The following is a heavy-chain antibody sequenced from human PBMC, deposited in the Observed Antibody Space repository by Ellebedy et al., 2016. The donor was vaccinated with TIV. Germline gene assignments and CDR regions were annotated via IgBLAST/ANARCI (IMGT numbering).Heavy chain of an antibody. CDR1: GFTFSSYS. Sequence: GGSLRLSXAASGFTFSSYSMNWVRQAPGKGLEWVSSISSSSSYIYYADSVKGRFTISRDNAKNSLYLQMNSLRAEDTAVYYCARLVAATLDVFDIWGQGTMVTVSS. V-gene: IGHV3-21*01. CDR3: ARLVAATLDVFDI. J-gene: IGHJ3*02. CDR2: ISSSSSYI. D-gene: IGHD2-15*01.